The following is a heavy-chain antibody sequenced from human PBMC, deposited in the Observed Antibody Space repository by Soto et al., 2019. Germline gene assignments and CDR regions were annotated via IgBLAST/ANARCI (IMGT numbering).Heavy chain of an antibody. V-gene: IGHV4-34*01. Sequence: QVQLQQWGAGLLKPSETLSLTCAVYGGPFSGYYWTWIRQPPGTGLEWIGEINHSGSTNYNPSLKSRVTVSVDTSKNQFSLNLTSVAAAGTAVYYCARDKITGLFDYWGQGTLVTVSS. D-gene: IGHD2-8*02. CDR1: GGPFSGYY. CDR3: ARDKITGLFDY. J-gene: IGHJ4*02. CDR2: INHSGST.